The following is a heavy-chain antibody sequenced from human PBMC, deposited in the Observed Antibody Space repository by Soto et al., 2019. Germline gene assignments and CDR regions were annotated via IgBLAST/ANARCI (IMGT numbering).Heavy chain of an antibody. CDR1: SGTISSRSHY. V-gene: IGHV4-39*01. D-gene: IGHD1-1*01. CDR2: IDDSGST. Sequence: SETLSLTCTVSSGTISSRSHYWAWIRQPPGKGLEWIGVIDDSGSTHYSESLKSRVTISVDTTKNQFSLKVSSVTAADTAVYYCARQGRNTRIVLIKHYATDFWGQGTAVTVSS. CDR3: ARQGRNTRIVLIKHYATDF. J-gene: IGHJ6*02.